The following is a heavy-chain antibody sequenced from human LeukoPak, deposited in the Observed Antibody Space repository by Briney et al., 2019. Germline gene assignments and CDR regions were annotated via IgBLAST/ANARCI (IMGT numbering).Heavy chain of an antibody. CDR2: IGGSGGGT. CDR1: GFTVSNYA. D-gene: IGHD3-3*01. J-gene: IGHJ4*02. Sequence: PGGSLRLSCAASGFTVSNYALSWVRQAPGKGLEWVSTIGGSGGGTYYADSVKGRFTISRDTSKNTLYLQMNSLRAGDTAVYYCAKVQSDYYTWDYFDYWGQGTLVTVSS. V-gene: IGHV3-23*01. CDR3: AKVQSDYYTWDYFDY.